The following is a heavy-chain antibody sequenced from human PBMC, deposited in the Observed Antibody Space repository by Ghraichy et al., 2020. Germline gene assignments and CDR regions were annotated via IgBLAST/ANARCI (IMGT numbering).Heavy chain of an antibody. CDR3: AREKYSNSPFDY. J-gene: IGHJ4*02. V-gene: IGHV3-7*01. D-gene: IGHD4-11*01. CDR2: IKQDGSEQ. CDR1: GFTFSRYW. Sequence: GGSPRLSCAASGFTFSRYWMSWVRQSPGKGLEWVANIKQDGSEQYYVDSVTGRFTISRDNAKNSLYLQMNSLRVEDTAVYYCAREKYSNSPFDYWGQGSLVTVSS.